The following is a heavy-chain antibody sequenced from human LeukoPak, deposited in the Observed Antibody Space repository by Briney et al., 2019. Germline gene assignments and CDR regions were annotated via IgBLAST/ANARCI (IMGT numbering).Heavy chain of an antibody. CDR2: ITSSGGTT. D-gene: IGHD3-22*01. Sequence: PGGSLRLSCTASGFPFIEYSMNWVRHVPGKGLEWVSSITSSGGTTFYADSVEGRFTISRDNSKNTVYLQMNSLRAEDTAVYYCVKDHNYFDRRFDYWGQGTLVTVSP. V-gene: IGHV3-23*01. J-gene: IGHJ4*02. CDR3: VKDHNYFDRRFDY. CDR1: GFPFIEYS.